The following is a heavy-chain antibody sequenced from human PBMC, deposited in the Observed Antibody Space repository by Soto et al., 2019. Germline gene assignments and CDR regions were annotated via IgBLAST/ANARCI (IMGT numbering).Heavy chain of an antibody. Sequence: SGPTLVNPTETLTLTCTVSGFSLSNARMGVSWIRQPPGKALEWLAHIFSNDEKSYSTSLKSRLTISKDTSKSQVVLTMTNMDPVDTATYYCARISYSNSAPFWYYDYWGQGTLVTVSP. CDR3: ARISYSNSAPFWYYDY. V-gene: IGHV2-26*01. CDR2: IFSNDEK. CDR1: GFSLSNARMG. J-gene: IGHJ4*02. D-gene: IGHD4-4*01.